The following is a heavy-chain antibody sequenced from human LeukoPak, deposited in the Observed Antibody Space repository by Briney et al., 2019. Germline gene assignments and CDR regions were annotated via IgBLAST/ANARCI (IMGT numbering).Heavy chain of an antibody. J-gene: IGHJ3*02. CDR1: GGSISSYY. V-gene: IGHV4-59*01. D-gene: IGHD3-3*01. Sequence: SETLSLTCTVSGGSISSYYWSWIRQPPGKGLEWIGYIYYSGSTNYNPSLKSLVTISVDTSKNQFSLKLSSVTAADTAVYYCARVGASSDAFDIWGQGTMVTVSS. CDR3: ARVGASSDAFDI. CDR2: IYYSGST.